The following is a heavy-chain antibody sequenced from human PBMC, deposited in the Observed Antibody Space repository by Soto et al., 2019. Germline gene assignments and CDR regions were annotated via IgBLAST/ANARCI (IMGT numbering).Heavy chain of an antibody. Sequence: EVALVESGGDLVQPGGSLRLSCVASGFTFSTYSMSWVRQAPGKGLEWVATIREDGNEKFYVDSVKGRFAIARDNAKNSVYLQLNSLRAEDTAMYYCTRGRQKTQYTYFGPWGQGTLVTVSS. D-gene: IGHD3-10*01. J-gene: IGHJ5*02. V-gene: IGHV3-7*03. CDR3: TRGRQKTQYTYFGP. CDR1: GFTFSTYS. CDR2: IREDGNEK.